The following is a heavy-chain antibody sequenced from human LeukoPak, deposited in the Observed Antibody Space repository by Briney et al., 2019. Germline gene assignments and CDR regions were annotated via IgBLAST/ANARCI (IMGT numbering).Heavy chain of an antibody. Sequence: PGGSLRLSCAASGFALSSHWMTWVRQVPGRGPEWEANVNRDGSEMYYVDSVKGRFTISRDNAKQSLFLQMNSLRVEDTAVYYCARDLDYWGQGTLVTVSS. CDR3: ARDLDY. J-gene: IGHJ4*02. CDR1: GFALSSHW. V-gene: IGHV3-7*03. CDR2: VNRDGSEM.